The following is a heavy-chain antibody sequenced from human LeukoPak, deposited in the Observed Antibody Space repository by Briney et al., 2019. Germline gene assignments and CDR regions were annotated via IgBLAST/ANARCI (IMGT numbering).Heavy chain of an antibody. V-gene: IGHV4-34*01. D-gene: IGHD3-10*01. J-gene: IGHJ4*02. CDR2: INHSGST. CDR1: GGSFSGYY. CDR3: ARATLLWFGELLPFDN. Sequence: SETLSLTCAVYGGSFSGYYWSWIRQPPGKGLEWIGEINHSGSTNYNPSLKSRVTISVDTSKNQFSLKLSSVTAADTAVYYCARATLLWFGELLPFDNWGQGSLVTVSS.